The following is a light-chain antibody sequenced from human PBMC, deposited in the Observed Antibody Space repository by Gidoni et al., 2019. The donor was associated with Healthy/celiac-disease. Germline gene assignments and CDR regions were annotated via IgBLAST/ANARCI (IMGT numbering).Light chain of an antibody. Sequence: QSVLTQPPSVSGAPWRRVTISCTGSSSNIGAGYDVHWYQQPPGTAPKLLIYGNNNRPSGVPDRFSGSKSGTSASLAITGLQAEDEADYYCQSYDSSLSGYVFGTGTKVTVL. J-gene: IGLJ1*01. V-gene: IGLV1-40*01. CDR1: SSNIGAGYD. CDR2: GNN. CDR3: QSYDSSLSGYV.